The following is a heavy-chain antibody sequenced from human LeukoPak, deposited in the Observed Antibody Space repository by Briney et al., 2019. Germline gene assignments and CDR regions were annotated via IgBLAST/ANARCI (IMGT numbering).Heavy chain of an antibody. J-gene: IGHJ4*02. CDR3: ASSTSIAAAGVLDY. CDR1: GGSFSGYY. CDR2: INHSGST. D-gene: IGHD6-13*01. Sequence: SETLSLTCAVYGGSFSGYYWSWIRQPPGKGLEWIGEINHSGSTNYNPSLKSRVTISVDTSKNQFSLKLSSVTAADTAAYYCASSTSIAAAGVLDYWGQGTLVTVSS. V-gene: IGHV4-34*01.